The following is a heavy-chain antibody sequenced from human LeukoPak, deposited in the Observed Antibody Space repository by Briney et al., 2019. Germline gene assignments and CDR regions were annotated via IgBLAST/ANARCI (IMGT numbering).Heavy chain of an antibody. Sequence: TGGSLRLPCTASGFTFSSYAMTWVRQAPGKGLEWVSALSGSGANTYYADSVKGRFTISRDNSKNTVYLQMNSLRAEDTAVYYCVKKGSLRYFDWLADWGQGTLVTVSS. CDR3: VKKGSLRYFDWLAD. CDR2: LSGSGANT. J-gene: IGHJ5*02. V-gene: IGHV3-23*01. D-gene: IGHD3-9*01. CDR1: GFTFSSYA.